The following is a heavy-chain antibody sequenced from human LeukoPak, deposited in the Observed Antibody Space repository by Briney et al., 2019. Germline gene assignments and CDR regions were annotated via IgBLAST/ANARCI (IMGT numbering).Heavy chain of an antibody. D-gene: IGHD3-22*01. CDR3: ARAGGYYYDSSGYYYPRWYFDL. CDR1: GYTFTDYC. J-gene: IGHJ2*01. V-gene: IGHV1-2*02. CDR2: INAYNGDT. Sequence: ASVKVSCKASGYTFTDYCIHWMRQAPGPGLEWMGWINAYNGDTKYAQKFRGTVTMTRDTSISTAYMELSSLRSDDTAVYFCARAGGYYYDSSGYYYPRWYFDLWGRGTLVTVSS.